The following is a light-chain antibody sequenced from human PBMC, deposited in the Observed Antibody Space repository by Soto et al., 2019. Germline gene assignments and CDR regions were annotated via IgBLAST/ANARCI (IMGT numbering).Light chain of an antibody. CDR1: QRVGSSY. J-gene: IGKJ4*01. CDR3: QQYGSSPFT. CDR2: GAS. V-gene: IGKV3-20*01. Sequence: EVVLTQSPGTLSLSPGEGATLSCKATQRVGSSYLAWYQQKPGQAPRLLIYGASNRATGIPDRFSGSGSGTEFILSISRLEPEDFAVYFCQQYGSSPFTFGGGTKVEV.